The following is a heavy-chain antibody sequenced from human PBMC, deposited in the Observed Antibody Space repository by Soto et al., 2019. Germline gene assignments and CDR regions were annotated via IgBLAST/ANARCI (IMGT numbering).Heavy chain of an antibody. CDR2: IYSGGST. Sequence: ESGGGLIQPGGSLRLSCAASGFTVSSNYMSWVRQAPGKGLEWVSVIYSGGSTYYADSVKGRFTISRDNSKNTLYLQMNSLRAEDTAVYYCASSLLWFGEFYFDYWGQGTLVTVSS. CDR1: GFTVSSNY. J-gene: IGHJ4*02. V-gene: IGHV3-53*01. CDR3: ASSLLWFGEFYFDY. D-gene: IGHD3-10*01.